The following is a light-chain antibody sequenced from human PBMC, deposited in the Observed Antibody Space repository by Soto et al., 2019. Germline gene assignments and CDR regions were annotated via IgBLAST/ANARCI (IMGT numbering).Light chain of an antibody. CDR2: GAS. Sequence: EVVLTQSPGTLSLSPGERATLSCRASQSVGTSFLAWYQQKPGQSPRLLIYGASIRATGIPDRFSGSGSGTDFTLTISRLEPEDFAVYYCQQYTGSHRIFTFGPGTKVDIK. V-gene: IGKV3-20*01. J-gene: IGKJ3*01. CDR3: QQYTGSHRIFT. CDR1: QSVGTSF.